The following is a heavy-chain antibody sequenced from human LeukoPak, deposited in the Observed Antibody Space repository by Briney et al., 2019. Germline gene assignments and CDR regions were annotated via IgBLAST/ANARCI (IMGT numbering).Heavy chain of an antibody. V-gene: IGHV1-69*05. CDR1: GGTFSSYA. CDR2: IIPIFGTA. CDR3: ARVSEVEIATRNYYYYYMDV. J-gene: IGHJ6*03. D-gene: IGHD5-24*01. Sequence: SVKVSCKASGGTFSSYAISWVRQAPGQGLEWMGGIIPIFGTANYAQKFQGRVTITTDESTSTAYMELSSLRSEDTAVYYCARVSEVEIATRNYYYYYMDVWGKGTTVTVSS.